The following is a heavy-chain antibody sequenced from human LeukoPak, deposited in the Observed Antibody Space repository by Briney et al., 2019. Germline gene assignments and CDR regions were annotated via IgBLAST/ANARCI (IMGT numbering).Heavy chain of an antibody. J-gene: IGHJ4*02. CDR2: IRYDGSNQ. CDR3: ARGGDYSNYVGY. D-gene: IGHD4-11*01. Sequence: GGSLRLSCAASGFTFSTYGMHWVRPAPGKGLEWVAFIRYDGSNQYYADSVKGRFTISRDNSKNTLYLQMNSLRAEDTAVYSCARGGDYSNYVGYWGQGTLVTVSS. CDR1: GFTFSTYG. V-gene: IGHV3-30*02.